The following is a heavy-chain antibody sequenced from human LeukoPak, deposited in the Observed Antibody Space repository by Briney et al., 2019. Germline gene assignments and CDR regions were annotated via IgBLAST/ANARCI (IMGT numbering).Heavy chain of an antibody. J-gene: IGHJ3*02. V-gene: IGHV1-69*13. CDR2: IIPIFGTA. CDR3: ARVIGDFWSGLMWGNDAFDI. Sequence: SVKVSCKASGGTFSSYAISWVRQAPGQGLEWMGGIIPIFGTANYAQKFQGRVTITADESTSTAYMELSSLRSDDTAVYYCARVIGDFWSGLMWGNDAFDIWGQGTMVTVSS. D-gene: IGHD3-3*01. CDR1: GGTFSSYA.